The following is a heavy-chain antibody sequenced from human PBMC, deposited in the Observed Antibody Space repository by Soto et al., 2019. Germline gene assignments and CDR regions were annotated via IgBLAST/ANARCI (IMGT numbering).Heavy chain of an antibody. CDR1: GYTFTSYG. CDR2: ISAYNGNT. CDR3: ARVAVPAAIGGMDYYYMDV. J-gene: IGHJ6*03. D-gene: IGHD2-2*02. Sequence: ASVKVSCKASGYTFTSYGISWVRQAPGQGLEWMGWISAYNGNTNYAQKLQGRVTMTTDTSTSTAYMELRSLRSDDTAVYYCARVAVPAAIGGMDYYYMDVWGKGTTVTVSS. V-gene: IGHV1-18*01.